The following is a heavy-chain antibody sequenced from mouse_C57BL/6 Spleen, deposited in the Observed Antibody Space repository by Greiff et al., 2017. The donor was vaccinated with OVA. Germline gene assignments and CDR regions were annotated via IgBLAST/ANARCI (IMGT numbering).Heavy chain of an antibody. CDR1: GFTFSSYG. V-gene: IGHV5-6*02. CDR2: ISSGGSYT. J-gene: IGHJ2*01. CDR3: ARRGAGSSGDFDY. D-gene: IGHD3-2*02. Sequence: EVKLVESGGDLVKPGGSLKLSCAASGFTFSSYGMSWVRQTPDKRLEWVATISSGGSYTYYPDSVKGRFTISRDNAKNTLYLQMSSLKSEDTAMYYCARRGAGSSGDFDYWGQGTTLTVSS.